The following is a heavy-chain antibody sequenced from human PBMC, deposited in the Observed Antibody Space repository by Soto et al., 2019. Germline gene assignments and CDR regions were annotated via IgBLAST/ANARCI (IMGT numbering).Heavy chain of an antibody. V-gene: IGHV5-51*01. J-gene: IGHJ6*02. D-gene: IGHD2-15*01. CDR3: ATRPCSGGSCYSSYYGMDV. CDR2: IYPGDSDT. Sequence: GESLKISCKGSGYSFTSYWIGWVRQMPGKGLEWMGIIYPGDSDTRYSPSFQGQVTISADKSISTAYLQWSSLKASDTAMYYCATRPCSGGSCYSSYYGMDVWGQGTTVTVSS. CDR1: GYSFTSYW.